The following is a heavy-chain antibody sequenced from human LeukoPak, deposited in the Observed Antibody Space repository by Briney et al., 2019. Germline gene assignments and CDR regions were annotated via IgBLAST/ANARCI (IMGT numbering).Heavy chain of an antibody. CDR3: ARLRSSGGYYFDY. CDR2: MNPNSGNT. CDR1: GYTFTSYD. V-gene: IGHV1-8*01. D-gene: IGHD3-22*01. J-gene: IGHJ4*02. Sequence: ASVKVSCKASGYTFTSYDINWVRQATGQGLEWMGWMNPNSGNTGYVQKFQGRVTMTRNTSISTAYMELSSLRSEDTAVYYCARLRSSGGYYFDYWGQGTLVTVSS.